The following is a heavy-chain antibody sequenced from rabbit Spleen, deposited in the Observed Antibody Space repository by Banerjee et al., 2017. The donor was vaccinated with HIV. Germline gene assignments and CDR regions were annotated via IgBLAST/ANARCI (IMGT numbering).Heavy chain of an antibody. CDR3: SRDTFGGSPDSSVKLNL. J-gene: IGHJ4*01. Sequence: QSLEESGGDLVKPGASLTLTCKASGFTISSSYYMCWVRQAPGKGLEWIACINAVTGKAVYASWAKGRFTFSKTSSTTVTLQMTSLTVADMATYFCSRDTFGGSPDSSVKLNLWVQGTLVTVS. CDR1: GFTISSSYY. V-gene: IGHV1S40*01. CDR2: INAVTGKA. D-gene: IGHD5-1*01.